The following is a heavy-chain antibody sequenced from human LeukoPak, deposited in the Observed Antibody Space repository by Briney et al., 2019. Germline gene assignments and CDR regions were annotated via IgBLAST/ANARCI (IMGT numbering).Heavy chain of an antibody. D-gene: IGHD6-19*01. Sequence: SETLSLTCTVSGGSISSYYWSWIRQPPGKGLEWIGYIYYSGSTNYNPSLKSRVTISVDTSKNQFSLKLSSVTAADTAVYYCARASPVSGMSIDYWGQGTLVTVSS. CDR3: ARASPVSGMSIDY. V-gene: IGHV4-59*01. J-gene: IGHJ4*02. CDR1: GGSISSYY. CDR2: IYYSGST.